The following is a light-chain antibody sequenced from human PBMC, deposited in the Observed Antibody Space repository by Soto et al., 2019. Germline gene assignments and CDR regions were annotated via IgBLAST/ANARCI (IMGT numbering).Light chain of an antibody. CDR3: KQYNSYWT. CDR2: KAS. CDR1: QSMSSW. V-gene: IGKV1-5*03. J-gene: IGKJ1*01. Sequence: DIQMTQSPSTLSASVGDRVTITCRASQSMSSWLSWYQQKPGKAPKLLIYKASSLERGVPSRFSGSGSGTEFTLTISSLQPDDFATYYCKQYNSYWTFGQGTKVEIK.